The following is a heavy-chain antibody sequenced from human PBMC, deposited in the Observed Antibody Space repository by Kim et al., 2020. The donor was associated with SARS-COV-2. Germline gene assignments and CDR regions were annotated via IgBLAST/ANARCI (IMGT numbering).Heavy chain of an antibody. V-gene: IGHV4-39*01. J-gene: IGHJ1*01. CDR1: GGSISSSSYY. D-gene: IGHD3-22*01. CDR2: IYYSGST. Sequence: SETLSLTCTVSGGSISSSSYYWGWIRQPPGKGLEWIGSIYYSGSTYYNPSLKSRVTISVDTSKNQFSLKLSSVTAADTAVYYCARHDSSGYRPIAEYFQHWGQGTLVTVSS. CDR3: ARHDSSGYRPIAEYFQH.